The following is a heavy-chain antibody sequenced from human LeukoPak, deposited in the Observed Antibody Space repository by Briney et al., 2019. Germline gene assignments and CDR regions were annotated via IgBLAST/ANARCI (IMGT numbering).Heavy chain of an antibody. Sequence: GGSLRLSCAASVFTYSSYAMSWVRQAPGKGLEGVSAISGSGGSTYYADSVKRRFTISRDNPKNTLYLQMNSLRAEDTAVYYCAKVAVVPCFDYWGQGTLVTVSS. J-gene: IGHJ4*02. CDR2: ISGSGGST. D-gene: IGHD6-19*01. CDR3: AKVAVVPCFDY. CDR1: VFTYSSYA. V-gene: IGHV3-23*01.